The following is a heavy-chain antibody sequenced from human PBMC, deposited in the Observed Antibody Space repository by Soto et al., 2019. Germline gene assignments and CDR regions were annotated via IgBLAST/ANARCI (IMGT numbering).Heavy chain of an antibody. J-gene: IGHJ4*02. CDR3: AKLQRDIVVVPAANQKDDY. CDR1: GFTFGSYA. CDR2: ISGSGGST. D-gene: IGHD2-2*01. V-gene: IGHV3-23*01. Sequence: PGGSLRLSCAASGFTFGSYAMSWVRQAPGKGLEWVSAISGSGGSTYYADSVKGRFTISRDNSKNTLYLQMNSLRAEDTAVYYCAKLQRDIVVVPAANQKDDYWGQGTLVTVSS.